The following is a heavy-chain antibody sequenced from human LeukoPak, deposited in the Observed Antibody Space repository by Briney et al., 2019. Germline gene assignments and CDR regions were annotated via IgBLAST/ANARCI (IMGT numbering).Heavy chain of an antibody. Sequence: PSQTLSLTCALSGGSISSGGYSWSWIRQPPGKGLEWIGYIYYSGSTYYNPSLKSRVTISVDTSKNQFSLKLSSVTAADTAVYYCARGSTTVTTYYYYYYMDVWGKGTTVTVSS. CDR1: GGSISSGGYS. D-gene: IGHD4-17*01. CDR2: IYYSGST. J-gene: IGHJ6*03. CDR3: ARGSTTVTTYYYYYYMDV. V-gene: IGHV4-30-4*07.